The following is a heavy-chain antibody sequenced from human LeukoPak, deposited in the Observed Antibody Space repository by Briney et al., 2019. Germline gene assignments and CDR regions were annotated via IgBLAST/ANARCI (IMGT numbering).Heavy chain of an antibody. Sequence: PSQTLSLTCTVSGGSISSYYWSWIRQPPGKGLEWIGYIYYSGSTNYNPSLKSRVTISVDTSKNQFSLKLSSVTAADTAVYYCARVSWGYSSSWYYYYGMDVWGQGTTVTVSS. J-gene: IGHJ6*02. CDR2: IYYSGST. V-gene: IGHV4-59*01. CDR3: ARVSWGYSSSWYYYYGMDV. D-gene: IGHD6-13*01. CDR1: GGSISSYY.